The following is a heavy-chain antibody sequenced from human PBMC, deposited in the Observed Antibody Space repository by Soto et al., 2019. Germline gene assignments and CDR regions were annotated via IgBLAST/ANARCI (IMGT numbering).Heavy chain of an antibody. CDR1: GYTFTSYG. Sequence: ASVKVSCKASGYTFTSYGISWVRQAPGQGLEWMGWISAYNGNTNYAQKLQGRVTMTTDTSTSTAYMELRSLRSDDTAVYYCARENITIFGVVIISYYGMDVWGQGTTVTVS. CDR3: ARENITIFGVVIISYYGMDV. CDR2: ISAYNGNT. J-gene: IGHJ6*02. V-gene: IGHV1-18*01. D-gene: IGHD3-3*01.